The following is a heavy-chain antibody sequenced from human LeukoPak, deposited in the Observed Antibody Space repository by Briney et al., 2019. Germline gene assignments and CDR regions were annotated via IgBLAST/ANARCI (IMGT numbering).Heavy chain of an antibody. CDR3: VRTPPNWGADF. V-gene: IGHV1-8*01. CDR2: MSPNSGNT. J-gene: IGHJ4*02. D-gene: IGHD7-27*01. CDR1: GYTFTSYD. Sequence: ASAKVSCKASGYTFTSYDINWMRQATGQGLEWMGWMSPNSGNTGYAQKFQGRVTMIRDTSTGTAYLELSSLRSEDSAVYYCVRTPPNWGADFWGQGTLVTVSS.